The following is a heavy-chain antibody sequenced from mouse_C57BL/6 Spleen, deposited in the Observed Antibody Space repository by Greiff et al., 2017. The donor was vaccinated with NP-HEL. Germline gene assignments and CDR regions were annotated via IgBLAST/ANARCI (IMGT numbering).Heavy chain of an antibody. CDR1: GYTFTSYW. J-gene: IGHJ1*03. D-gene: IGHD2-1*01. CDR2: IYPGSGST. CDR3: ARGSIYYGQDWYFDV. V-gene: IGHV1-55*01. Sequence: QVQLQQPGAELVKPGASVKMSCKASGYTFTSYWITWVKQRPGQGLEWIGDIYPGSGSTNYNEKFKSKATLTVDTSSSTAYMQLSSLTSEDSAVYYCARGSIYYGQDWYFDVWGTGTTVTVSS.